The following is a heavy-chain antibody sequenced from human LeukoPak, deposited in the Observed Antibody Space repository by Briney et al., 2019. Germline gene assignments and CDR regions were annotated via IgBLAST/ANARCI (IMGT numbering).Heavy chain of an antibody. J-gene: IGHJ4*02. Sequence: PGRSLRLSCAASGFTFSSYGIHWVRQAPGKGLEWVAVISYDGSNKYYADSVKGRFTISRDNSKNTLYLQMNSLRAEDTAVYYCAKDWYYYDSSGPFDYWGQGTLVTVSS. CDR3: AKDWYYYDSSGPFDY. CDR1: GFTFSSYG. D-gene: IGHD3-22*01. V-gene: IGHV3-30*18. CDR2: ISYDGSNK.